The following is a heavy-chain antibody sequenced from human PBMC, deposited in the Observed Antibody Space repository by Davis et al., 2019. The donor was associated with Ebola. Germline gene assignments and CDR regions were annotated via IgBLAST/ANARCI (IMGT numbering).Heavy chain of an antibody. V-gene: IGHV1-3*01. CDR2: INAGNGNT. D-gene: IGHD6-19*01. CDR3: ARGLGQWLAFDY. J-gene: IGHJ4*02. CDR1: GYTFTSYA. Sequence: ASVKVSCKASGYTFTSYAMHWVRQAPGQRLEWMGWINAGNGNTKYSQKFQGRVTITRDTSASTAYMELSSLRSEDTAVYYCARGLGQWLAFDYWGQGTLVTVSS.